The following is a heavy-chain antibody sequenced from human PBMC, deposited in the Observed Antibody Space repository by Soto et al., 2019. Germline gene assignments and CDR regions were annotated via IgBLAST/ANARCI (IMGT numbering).Heavy chain of an antibody. J-gene: IGHJ6*02. V-gene: IGHV3-23*01. Sequence: GGSLRLSCAASGFTFSSYAMSWVRQAPGKGLEWVSAISGSGGSTYYADSVKGRFTISRDNSKNTLYLQMSSLKIEDTAVYYCFRENYFSYHGMDVWGQGTTVTVSS. CDR2: ISGSGGST. CDR1: GFTFSSYA. D-gene: IGHD1-26*01. CDR3: FRENYFSYHGMDV.